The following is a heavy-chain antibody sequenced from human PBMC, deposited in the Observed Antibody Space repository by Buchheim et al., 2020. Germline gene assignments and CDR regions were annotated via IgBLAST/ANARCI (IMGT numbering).Heavy chain of an antibody. Sequence: QLQLQESGPGLVKPSETLSLTCTVSGGSISSSSYYWGWIRQPPGKGLEWIGSIYYSGSTYYNPSLKSRVTISVDTSKNQFSLKLSSVTAADTAVYYCARGTRELAPLGSGYYYYYMDVWGKGTT. V-gene: IGHV4-39*01. CDR1: GGSISSSSYY. CDR2: IYYSGST. J-gene: IGHJ6*03. D-gene: IGHD1-26*01. CDR3: ARGTRELAPLGSGYYYYYMDV.